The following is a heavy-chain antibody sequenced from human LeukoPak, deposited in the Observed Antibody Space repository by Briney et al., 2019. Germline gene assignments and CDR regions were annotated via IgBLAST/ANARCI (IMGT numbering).Heavy chain of an antibody. J-gene: IGHJ1*01. D-gene: IGHD4-17*01. CDR3: ARGGSGGYYGDYDAEYFQH. CDR1: GGSISSYY. CDR2: IYYSGST. V-gene: IGHV4-59*08. Sequence: SETLSLTCTVSGGSISSYYWSWIRQPPGKGLEWIGYIYYSGSTNYNTSLKSRVTISVDTSKSQFSLKLSSVTAADTAVYYCARGGSGGYYGDYDAEYFQHWGQGTLVTVSS.